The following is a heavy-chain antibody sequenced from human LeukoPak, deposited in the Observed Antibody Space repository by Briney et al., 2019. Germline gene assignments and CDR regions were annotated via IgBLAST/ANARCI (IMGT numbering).Heavy chain of an antibody. V-gene: IGHV3-21*04. D-gene: IGHD6-13*01. CDR1: GFTLSSCS. Sequence: GWSLRLSCAASGFTLSSCSMNWVRQAPGKGLEWVSSISSSSSYIYYGDSVKGRFTISRDNSKNTLYLQMNSLRAEDTAVYYCAKTRPLDSSSWSHGDYWGQGTLVTVSS. CDR3: AKTRPLDSSSWSHGDY. CDR2: ISSSSSYI. J-gene: IGHJ4*02.